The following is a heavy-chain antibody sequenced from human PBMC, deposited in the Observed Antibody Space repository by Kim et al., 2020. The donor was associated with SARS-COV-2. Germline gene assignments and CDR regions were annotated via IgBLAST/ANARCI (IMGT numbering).Heavy chain of an antibody. CDR1: GGSISSGGYY. J-gene: IGHJ4*02. CDR2: IYYSGST. V-gene: IGHV4-31*03. CDR3: ARVGPPGGYSYGYRFFDY. Sequence: SETLSLTCTVSGGSISSGGYYWSWIRQHPGKGLEWIGYIYYSGSTYYNPSLKSRVTISVDTSKNQFSLKLSSVTAADTAVYYCARVGPPGGYSYGYRFFDYWGQGTLVTVSS. D-gene: IGHD5-18*01.